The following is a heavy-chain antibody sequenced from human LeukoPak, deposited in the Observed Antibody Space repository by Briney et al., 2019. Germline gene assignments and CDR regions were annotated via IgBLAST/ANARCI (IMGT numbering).Heavy chain of an antibody. CDR2: IYYSGST. D-gene: IGHD3-3*02. V-gene: IGHV4-59*01. CDR1: GGSISNYY. Sequence: KPSETLSLTCTVSGGSISNYYWSWIRQPPGKGLEWIGYIYYSGSTNYNPSLKSRVTISVDTSKNQFSLKLSSVTAADTAVYYCARAFYPGYYSYMAVWGKGTTVTVSS. CDR3: ARAFYPGYYSYMAV. J-gene: IGHJ6*03.